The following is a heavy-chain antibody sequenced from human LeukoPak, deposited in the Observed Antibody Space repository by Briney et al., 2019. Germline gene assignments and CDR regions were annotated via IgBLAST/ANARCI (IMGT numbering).Heavy chain of an antibody. Sequence: ASVKVSCKASGYTFSSYDINWVRQATGQGLDWMGWMNPNSGNTGYAQKFQGRVTITRNTSISTAYMELSSLRSEDTAVYYCARGLGGSYGYYYYYYMDVWGKGTTVTASS. CDR2: MNPNSGNT. CDR3: ARGLGGSYGYYYYYYMDV. CDR1: GYTFSSYD. D-gene: IGHD3-16*01. V-gene: IGHV1-8*01. J-gene: IGHJ6*03.